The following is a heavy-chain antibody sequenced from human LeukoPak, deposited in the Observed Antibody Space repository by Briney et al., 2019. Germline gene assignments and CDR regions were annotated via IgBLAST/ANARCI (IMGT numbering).Heavy chain of an antibody. CDR1: GGSISSGDYY. Sequence: PSQTLSLTCTVSGGSISSGDYYWSWIRQPPGKGLEWIGYIYYSGSTYYNPSLKSRVTISVDTSKNQFSLKPSSVTAADTAVYYCAREDVLRYFEIWGQGTMVTVSS. CDR3: AREDVLRYFEI. V-gene: IGHV4-30-4*01. D-gene: IGHD3-9*01. CDR2: IYYSGST. J-gene: IGHJ3*02.